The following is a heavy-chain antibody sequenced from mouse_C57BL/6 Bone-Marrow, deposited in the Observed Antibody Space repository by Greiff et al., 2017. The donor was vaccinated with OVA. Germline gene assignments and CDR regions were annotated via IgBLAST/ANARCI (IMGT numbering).Heavy chain of an antibody. J-gene: IGHJ3*01. D-gene: IGHD1-1*01. Sequence: QVQLQQPGAELVKPGASVKLSCKASGYTFTSYWMHWVKQRPGQGLEWIGMIHPNSGGTNYNEKFKSKATLTVDKSSSTAYMQLSSLTSEDAAVYYCNYYGSSYGFAYWGQGTLVTVSA. V-gene: IGHV1-64*01. CDR1: GYTFTSYW. CDR3: NYYGSSYGFAY. CDR2: IHPNSGGT.